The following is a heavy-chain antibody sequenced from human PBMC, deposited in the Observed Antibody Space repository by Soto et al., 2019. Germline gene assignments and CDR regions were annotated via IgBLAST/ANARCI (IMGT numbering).Heavy chain of an antibody. V-gene: IGHV1-69*13. J-gene: IGHJ5*02. CDR2: IIPIFGSV. Sequence: SVKVSCKASGGTFSNYAITWVRQAPGLGLEWLGRIIPIFGSVTFAQKFQGRITLTADESTTTVYMELSSLRSDDTAVYYCAKDGGKDGYFGNWFDPWGQGTQVTVSS. D-gene: IGHD5-12*01. CDR3: AKDGGKDGYFGNWFDP. CDR1: GGTFSNYA.